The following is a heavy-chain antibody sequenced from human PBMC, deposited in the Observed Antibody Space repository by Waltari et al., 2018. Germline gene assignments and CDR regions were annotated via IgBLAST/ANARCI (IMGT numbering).Heavy chain of an antibody. Sequence: QVQLMQSGAEVKKPGASVKVSCKASGFTFTNYDINWVRQATGQGLEWMGWMNPKSGNTGYAQKFQGRVTMTRDTSISTAYMEVSSLRSEDTAVYFCVRGGVSGASAWSSADYWGQGTLVTVSS. CDR3: VRGGVSGASAWSSADY. CDR2: MNPKSGNT. D-gene: IGHD1-26*01. V-gene: IGHV1-8*01. CDR1: GFTFTNYD. J-gene: IGHJ4*02.